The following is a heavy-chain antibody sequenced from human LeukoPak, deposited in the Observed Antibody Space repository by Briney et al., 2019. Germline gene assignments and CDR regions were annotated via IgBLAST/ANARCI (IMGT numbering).Heavy chain of an antibody. J-gene: IGHJ4*02. CDR3: ARDLNTAMVIEAYDY. CDR1: GYTFIDYY. V-gene: IGHV1-2*02. Sequence: ASVKVSCKASGYTFIDYYIHWVRQAPGHGLEWMGWIDPTSGDTNYAQKFQGRVTMTRDTSISTAYMELSRLRSDDTAVYYCARDLNTAMVIEAYDYWGQGTLVTVSS. CDR2: IDPTSGDT. D-gene: IGHD5-18*01.